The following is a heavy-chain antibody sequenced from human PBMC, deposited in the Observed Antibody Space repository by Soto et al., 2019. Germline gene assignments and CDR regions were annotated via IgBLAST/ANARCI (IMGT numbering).Heavy chain of an antibody. D-gene: IGHD3-22*01. CDR2: ISSSSSTI. CDR3: ARSYYDSSGRDYYYYYGMDV. V-gene: IGHV3-48*02. CDR1: GFTFSSYS. Sequence: PGGSLRLSCAASGFTFSSYSMNWVRQAPGKGLEWVSYISSSSSTIYYADSVKGRFTISRDNAKNSLYLQMNSLRDEDTAVYYCARSYYDSSGRDYYYYYGMDVWGQGTTVTVSS. J-gene: IGHJ6*02.